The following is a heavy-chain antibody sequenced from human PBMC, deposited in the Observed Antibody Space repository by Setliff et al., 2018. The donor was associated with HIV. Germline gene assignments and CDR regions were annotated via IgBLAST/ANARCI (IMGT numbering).Heavy chain of an antibody. D-gene: IGHD3-10*01. CDR3: ARAGNFGDWDGFDV. Sequence: SETLSLTCAVSGYSISSGYYWGWIRQPPGRGLEWIAEINHSGGTNHNPSLKSRITISVDTSKKQVSLKLTSVTAADTAIYYCARAGNFGDWDGFDVWGQGTMVTVSS. CDR2: INHSGGT. CDR1: GYSISSGYY. V-gene: IGHV4-38-2*01. J-gene: IGHJ3*01.